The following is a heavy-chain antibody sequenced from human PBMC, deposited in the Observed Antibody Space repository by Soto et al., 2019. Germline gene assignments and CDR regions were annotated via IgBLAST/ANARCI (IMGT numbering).Heavy chain of an antibody. CDR3: ARVYSSGWYYFDY. CDR1: GYTFTGYY. Sequence: ASVKVSCKASGYTFTGYYMHWVRQAPGQGLDWMGIINPSGGSTSYAQKFQGRVTMTRDTSTSTVYMELSSLRSEDTAVYYCARVYSSGWYYFDYWGQGTLVTVSS. J-gene: IGHJ4*02. CDR2: INPSGGST. V-gene: IGHV1-46*01. D-gene: IGHD6-19*01.